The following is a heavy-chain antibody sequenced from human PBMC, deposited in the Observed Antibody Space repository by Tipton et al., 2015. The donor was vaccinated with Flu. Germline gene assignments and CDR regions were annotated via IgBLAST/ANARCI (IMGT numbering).Heavy chain of an antibody. CDR1: GDSMRSDYF. CDR2: IHYSGSP. V-gene: IGHV4-38-2*02. D-gene: IGHD4-11*01. Sequence: LRLSCTVSGDSMRSDYFWAWIRQAPGKGLEWIGNIHYSGSPHYNPSLKSRVTITVDTSKNQFSLRLTSMTAADTALYYCARRDYSSYVSDPKNWFDPWGRGTLVTVSS. J-gene: IGHJ5*02. CDR3: ARRDYSSYVSDPKNWFDP.